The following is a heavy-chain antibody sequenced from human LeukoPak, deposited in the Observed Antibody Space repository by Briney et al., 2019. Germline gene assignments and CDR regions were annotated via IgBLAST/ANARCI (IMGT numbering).Heavy chain of an antibody. V-gene: IGHV3-15*01. CDR3: TTVVSSYYGSGARDY. Sequence: GGSLRLSCAASGFTFSNARMSWVRQAPGKGLEWVGRIKSKTDGGTTDYAVPVKGRFTISRDDSKNTLYLQMNSLKTEDTAVYYCTTVVSSYYGSGARDYWGQGTLVTVSS. D-gene: IGHD3-10*01. CDR1: GFTFSNAR. CDR2: IKSKTDGGTT. J-gene: IGHJ4*02.